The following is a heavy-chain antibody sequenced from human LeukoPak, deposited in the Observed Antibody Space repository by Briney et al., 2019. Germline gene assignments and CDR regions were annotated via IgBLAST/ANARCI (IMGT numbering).Heavy chain of an antibody. Sequence: PGRSLRLSCAASGFTFDDYAMHWVRQAPGKGLEWVSGISWNSGSIGYADSVKGRVTISRDNAKNSLYLQMNSLRAEDTAFYYCARDLSRDFDSGRFDYWGQGTLVTVSS. V-gene: IGHV3-9*01. CDR1: GFTFDDYA. D-gene: IGHD3-22*01. CDR2: ISWNSGSI. CDR3: ARDLSRDFDSGRFDY. J-gene: IGHJ4*02.